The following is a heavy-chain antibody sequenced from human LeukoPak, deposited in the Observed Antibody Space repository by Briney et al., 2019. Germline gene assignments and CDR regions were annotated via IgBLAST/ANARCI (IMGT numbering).Heavy chain of an antibody. V-gene: IGHV3-74*01. J-gene: IGHJ4*02. CDR2: VSLDGSTT. CDR1: GFTLSSYW. D-gene: IGHD3-22*01. CDR3: AKNIYFDVSGPLTQ. Sequence: GGSLRLSCAASGFTLSSYWMYWVRQAPGKGLVWVSLVSLDGSTTTYADSVKGRFTISGDNSKNTLSLQMKSLRAEDTAVYFCAKNIYFDVSGPLTQWGQGTLVTVSS.